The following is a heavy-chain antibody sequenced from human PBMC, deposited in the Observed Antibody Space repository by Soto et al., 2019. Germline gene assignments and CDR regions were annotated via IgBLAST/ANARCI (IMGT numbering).Heavy chain of an antibody. CDR1: RFSFSTYA. D-gene: IGHD3-9*01. V-gene: IGHV3-23*01. CDR3: AKGYLYGERSPDAFDV. CDR2: ISSSGGST. Sequence: GGSLRLSCAASRFSFSTYAMTWVRQAPGKGLQWVSTISSSGGSTYYADSVNGRFTISRDNSKNTLYLQMNSLRAEDTALYYCAKGYLYGERSPDAFDVWGQGTLVTVSS. J-gene: IGHJ3*01.